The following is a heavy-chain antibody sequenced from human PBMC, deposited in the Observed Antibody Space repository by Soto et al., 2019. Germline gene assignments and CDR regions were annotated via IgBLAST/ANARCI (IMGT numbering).Heavy chain of an antibody. J-gene: IGHJ4*02. CDR2: ISSSSSYI. V-gene: IGHV3-21*01. D-gene: IGHD5-18*01. CDR3: ARDHPTAMALFDY. Sequence: PGGSLRLSCAASGFTFSSYSMHWVRQAPGKGLEWVSSISSSSSYIYYADSVKGRFTISRDNAKNSLYLQMNSLRAEDTAVYYCARDHPTAMALFDYWGQGTLVTVS. CDR1: GFTFSSYS.